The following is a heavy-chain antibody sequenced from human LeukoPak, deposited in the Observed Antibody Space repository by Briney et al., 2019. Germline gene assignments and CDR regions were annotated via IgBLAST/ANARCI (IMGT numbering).Heavy chain of an antibody. D-gene: IGHD3-22*01. CDR2: MYYSGST. CDR3: ARPYYYDSRIDP. Sequence: PSQTLSLTCTVSGVSISSGDYYWRWIRQPPGKGLEWIAYMYYSGSTYYNPSLKSRVTMSADTSKNQLSLKLSSVTAADTAVYYCARPYYYDSRIDPWGQGILVTVSS. CDR1: GVSISSGDYY. J-gene: IGHJ5*02. V-gene: IGHV4-30-4*01.